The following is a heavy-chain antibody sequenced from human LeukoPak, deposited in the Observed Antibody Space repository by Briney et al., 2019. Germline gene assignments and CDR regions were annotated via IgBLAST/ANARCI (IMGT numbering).Heavy chain of an antibody. D-gene: IGHD6-19*01. J-gene: IGHJ4*02. CDR1: GYTLTELS. V-gene: IGHV1-24*01. CDR2: FDPEDGET. Sequence: VASVKVSCKVSGYTLTELSMHWVRQAPGKGLEWMGGFDPEDGETIYAQKFQGRVTMTEDTSTDTAYKELSSLRSEDTAVYYCATDSQQWLAGYYFDYWGQGTLVTVSS. CDR3: ATDSQQWLAGYYFDY.